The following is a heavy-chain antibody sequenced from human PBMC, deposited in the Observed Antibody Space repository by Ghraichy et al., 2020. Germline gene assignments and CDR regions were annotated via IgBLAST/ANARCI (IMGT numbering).Heavy chain of an antibody. J-gene: IGHJ4*02. V-gene: IGHV3-23*01. CDR1: GFTFSSYA. Sequence: GSLRLSCAASGFTFSSYAMSWVRQAPGKGLEWVSAISGSGGSTYYADSVKGRFTISRDNSKNTLYLQMNSLRAEDTAVYYCAVTASGSYYPRLTDSDYWGQGTLVTVSS. CDR2: ISGSGGST. CDR3: AVTASGSYYPRLTDSDY. D-gene: IGHD1-26*01.